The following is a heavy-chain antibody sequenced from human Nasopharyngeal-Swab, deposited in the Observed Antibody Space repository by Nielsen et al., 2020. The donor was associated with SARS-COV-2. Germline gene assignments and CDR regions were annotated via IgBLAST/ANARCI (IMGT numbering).Heavy chain of an antibody. D-gene: IGHD3-10*01. V-gene: IGHV4-34*01. CDR3: ARGQAYYYGSGSRYYYYYYMDV. Sequence: WIRQPPGEGLEGIGEINHSGSTNYNPSLKSRVTISVDTSKNQFSLKLSSVTAADTAVYYCARGQAYYYGSGSRYYYYYYMDVWGKGTTVTVSS. J-gene: IGHJ6*03. CDR2: INHSGST.